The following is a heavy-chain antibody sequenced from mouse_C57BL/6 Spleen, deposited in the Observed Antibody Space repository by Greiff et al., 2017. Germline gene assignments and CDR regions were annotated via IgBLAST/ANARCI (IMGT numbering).Heavy chain of an antibody. Sequence: QVQLQQSGAELVMPGASVKLSCKASGYTFTSYWMHWVKQRPGQGLEWIGEIDPSDSNTNYNQKFKGKATLTGDKSSSTAYMQLSSLTSEDSAVYYCGRSGAGVDYWGQGTTLTVSS. CDR1: GYTFTSYW. J-gene: IGHJ2*01. V-gene: IGHV1-69*01. CDR2: IDPSDSNT. CDR3: GRSGAGVDY. D-gene: IGHD3-3*01.